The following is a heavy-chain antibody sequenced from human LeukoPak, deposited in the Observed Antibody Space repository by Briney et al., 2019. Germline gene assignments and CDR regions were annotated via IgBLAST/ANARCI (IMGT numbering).Heavy chain of an antibody. V-gene: IGHV1-69*13. J-gene: IGHJ6*03. CDR1: GGTFSSYA. Sequence: SVKVSCKASGGTFSSYAISWVRQAPGQGLEWMGGIIPIFGTAKYAQTFQGRVTITADESTSTAYMELSSLRSEDTAVYYCARASGYSYGYYYYYIDVWGKGTTVTVSS. CDR2: IIPIFGTA. D-gene: IGHD5-18*01. CDR3: ARASGYSYGYYYYYIDV.